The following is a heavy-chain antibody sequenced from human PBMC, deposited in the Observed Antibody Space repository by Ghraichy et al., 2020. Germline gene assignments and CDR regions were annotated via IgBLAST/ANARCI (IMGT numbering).Heavy chain of an antibody. CDR2: ISSSSSTI. D-gene: IGHD3-10*01. CDR3: SSYGSGSYFSDPFDY. V-gene: IGHV3-48*02. J-gene: IGHJ4*01. Sequence: SYISSSSSTIYYADSVKGRFTISRDNAKNSLYLQMNSLRDEDTAVYYCSSYGSGSYFSDPFDYWG.